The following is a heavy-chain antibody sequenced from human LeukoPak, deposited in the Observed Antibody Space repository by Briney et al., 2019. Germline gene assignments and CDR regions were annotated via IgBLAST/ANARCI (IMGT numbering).Heavy chain of an antibody. Sequence: GGSLRLSCAASGFTVSSNYMSWVRQASGKGLEWVSYISSSSSNIYHADSVKGRFTISRDNAKNSLHLQMNSLRAEDTAVYYCARVGRSGWTVDYWGQGTLVTVSS. D-gene: IGHD6-19*01. CDR2: ISSSSSNI. J-gene: IGHJ4*02. V-gene: IGHV3-48*04. CDR3: ARVGRSGWTVDY. CDR1: GFTVSSNY.